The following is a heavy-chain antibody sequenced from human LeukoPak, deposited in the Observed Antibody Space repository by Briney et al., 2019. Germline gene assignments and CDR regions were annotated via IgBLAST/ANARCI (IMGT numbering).Heavy chain of an antibody. J-gene: IGHJ4*02. CDR1: GGTFSSYA. D-gene: IGHD3-3*01. V-gene: IGHV1-69*13. CDR3: ATCDHPRITTFGVVIGSCFDY. Sequence: SVKVSCKASGGTFSSYAISWVRQAPGQGLEWMGGIIPIFGTANYAQKFQGRVTITADESTSTAYMELSSLRSEDTAVYYCATCDHPRITTFGVVIGSCFDYWGQGTLVTVSS. CDR2: IIPIFGTA.